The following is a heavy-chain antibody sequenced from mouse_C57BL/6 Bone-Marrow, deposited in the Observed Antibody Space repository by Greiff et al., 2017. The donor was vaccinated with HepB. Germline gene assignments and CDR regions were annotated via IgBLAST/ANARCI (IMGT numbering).Heavy chain of an antibody. CDR3: AEDYYVSSPWFAY. Sequence: QVQLQQSGPELVKPGASVKISCKASGYAFSSSWMNWVKQRTGKGLEWIGRIYPGDGDTNYNGKFKGKATLTADKSSSTAYMQLSSLTSEDSAVYFFAEDYYVSSPWFAYWGQGTLVTVSA. J-gene: IGHJ3*01. CDR2: IYPGDGDT. D-gene: IGHD1-1*01. V-gene: IGHV1-82*01. CDR1: GYAFSSSW.